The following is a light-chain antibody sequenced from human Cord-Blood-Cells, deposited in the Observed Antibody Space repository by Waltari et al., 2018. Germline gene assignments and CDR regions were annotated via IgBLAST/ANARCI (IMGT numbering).Light chain of an antibody. Sequence: QSALTQPASVSGSPGQSITISCTGTSSDVGCYNYVSWYQQHPGKAPKLMIYDVSNRPSGVSNRFSGSKSGNTASLTISGLQAEDEADYYCSSDTSSSTLVFGGGTKLTVL. J-gene: IGLJ2*01. CDR2: DVS. CDR3: SSDTSSSTLV. V-gene: IGLV2-14*01. CDR1: SSDVGCYNY.